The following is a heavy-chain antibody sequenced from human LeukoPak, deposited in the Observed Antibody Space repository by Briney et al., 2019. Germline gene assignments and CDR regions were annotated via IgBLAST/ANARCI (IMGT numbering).Heavy chain of an antibody. CDR3: AKGRGSSETYYFDY. V-gene: IGHV3-23*01. D-gene: IGHD6-6*01. J-gene: IGHJ4*02. CDR1: GFTFSSYA. Sequence: PGGSLRLSCAASGFTFSSYAMTWVRQAPGKGLEWVSGISGSGGSTYSADSVKGRFTISRDNSKNTLYLQLNSLRAEDTAVYYCAKGRGSSETYYFDYWGQGTLVAVSS. CDR2: ISGSGGST.